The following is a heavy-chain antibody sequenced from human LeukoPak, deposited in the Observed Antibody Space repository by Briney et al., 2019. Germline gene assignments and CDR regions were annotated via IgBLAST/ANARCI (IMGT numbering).Heavy chain of an antibody. V-gene: IGHV4-59*01. CDR1: GASISSYY. Sequence: SETLSLTCTVSGASISSYYWSWIRQPPGKGLEWIGYIYYSGSTHYNPSLKSRVTMSVDTSKNQFSLRLSSMTAADTAVYYCASGPYPAAGTDHQFDYWGQGTLVTVSS. CDR2: IYYSGST. J-gene: IGHJ4*02. CDR3: ASGPYPAAGTDHQFDY. D-gene: IGHD6-13*01.